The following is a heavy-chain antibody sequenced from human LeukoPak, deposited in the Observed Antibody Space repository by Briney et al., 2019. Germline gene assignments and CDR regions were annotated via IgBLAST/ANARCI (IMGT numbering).Heavy chain of an antibody. D-gene: IGHD6-13*01. J-gene: IGHJ4*02. CDR3: ARESSSWVY. CDR2: IKQDGSER. V-gene: IGHV3-7*01. Sequence: GGSLRLSCAASGFTFSSYSMNWVRQAPGKGLEWVANIKQDGSERYYVDSVKGRFTISRDNAKSSLYLQMNSLRAEDTAVYYCARESSSWVYWGQGTLVTVSS. CDR1: GFTFSSYS.